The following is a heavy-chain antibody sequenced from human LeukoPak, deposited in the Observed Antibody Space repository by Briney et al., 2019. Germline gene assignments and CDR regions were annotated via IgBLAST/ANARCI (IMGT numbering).Heavy chain of an antibody. CDR3: ASSRVLGSGSLDN. CDR2: IRGDWHDT. J-gene: IGHJ4*02. V-gene: IGHV3-74*01. Sequence: GGSLRLSCTASGFRFSDLWMHWVRQAPGKGVVWVSRIRGDWHDTTYADSVKGRFTISRDNAQNTLYLQMNSLRVEDTAVDYCASSRVLGSGSLDNWGQGTLVTVSS. CDR1: GFRFSDLW. D-gene: IGHD3-10*01.